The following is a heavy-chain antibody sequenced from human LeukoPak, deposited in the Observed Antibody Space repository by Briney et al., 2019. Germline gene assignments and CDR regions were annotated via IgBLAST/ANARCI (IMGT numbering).Heavy chain of an antibody. CDR3: ARAFSGFGTIDY. V-gene: IGHV5-51*01. Sequence: GESLKISCKGSGYSFTSFWIAWVRRMPGKGLEWMGFIYPGNSDTRYSPSFQGQVTISADKSISTAYLQWSSLKASDTAMYYCARAFSGFGTIDYWGQGTLVTVSS. D-gene: IGHD5-12*01. J-gene: IGHJ4*02. CDR2: IYPGNSDT. CDR1: GYSFTSFW.